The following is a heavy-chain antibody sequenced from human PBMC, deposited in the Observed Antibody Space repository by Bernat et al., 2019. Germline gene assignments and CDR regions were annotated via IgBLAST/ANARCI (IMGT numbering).Heavy chain of an antibody. J-gene: IGHJ4*02. Sequence: EVQLVESGGGLVQPGGSLRLSCAASGFTVSSNYMSWVRQAPGKGLEWVSVIYSGGSTYYADSVKGRFTISRDNSKNTLYLQMNSLRAEDTAVYYCARGALRYFDWLTNFDYWGQGTLVTVSS. V-gene: IGHV3-66*01. CDR2: IYSGGST. D-gene: IGHD3-9*01. CDR1: GFTVSSNY. CDR3: ARGALRYFDWLTNFDY.